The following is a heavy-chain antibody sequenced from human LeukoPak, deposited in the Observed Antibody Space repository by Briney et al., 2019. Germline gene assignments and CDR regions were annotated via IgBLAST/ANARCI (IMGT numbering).Heavy chain of an antibody. J-gene: IGHJ6*02. CDR3: ARTHYYGSGSFYYYYYGMDV. CDR1: GYTFTSYG. Sequence: GASVKVSCKASGYTFTSYGISWVRQAPGQGLEWMGWISAYNGNTNYAQKLQGRVTMTTNTSTSTAYMELRSLRSDDTAVYYCARTHYYGSGSFYYYYYGMDVWGQGTTVTVSS. D-gene: IGHD3-10*01. V-gene: IGHV1-18*01. CDR2: ISAYNGNT.